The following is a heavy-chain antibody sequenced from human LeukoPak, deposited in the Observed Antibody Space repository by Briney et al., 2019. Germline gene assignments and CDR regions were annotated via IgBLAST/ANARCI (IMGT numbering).Heavy chain of an antibody. V-gene: IGHV3-23*01. CDR2: ISGGGVTT. Sequence: PGGSLRLSCVGSGFTSIAYALTWARQAPGKGLEWVSGISGGGVTTYYADSVKGRFTISRDHSKNTLYLQMNSLRAEDTAVYYCAKTRPLDSSSWSHGDYWGQGTLVTVSS. J-gene: IGHJ4*02. D-gene: IGHD6-13*01. CDR1: GFTSIAYA. CDR3: AKTRPLDSSSWSHGDY.